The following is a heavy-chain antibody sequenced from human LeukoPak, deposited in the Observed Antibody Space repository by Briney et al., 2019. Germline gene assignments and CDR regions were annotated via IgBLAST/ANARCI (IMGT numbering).Heavy chain of an antibody. CDR3: AREWGLESSGYYYAY. Sequence: ASVKVSCKASGGTFSSYAISWVRQAPGQGLEWMGGIIPIFGTANYAQKFQGRVSITADGSTSTAFMELSSLRSEDTAVYYCAREWGLESSGYYYAYWGQGTLVTVSS. CDR1: GGTFSSYA. V-gene: IGHV1-69*13. J-gene: IGHJ4*02. CDR2: IIPIFGTA. D-gene: IGHD3-22*01.